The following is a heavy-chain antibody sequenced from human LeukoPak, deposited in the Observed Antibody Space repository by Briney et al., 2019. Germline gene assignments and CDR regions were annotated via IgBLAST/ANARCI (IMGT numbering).Heavy chain of an antibody. Sequence: PGGSLRLSCAASGFTFSSYFMIWVRQSPGKGLEWVSTISGSGAGTYYADSVKGRFTISRDNSKNTLYLQMNSLRAEDTAVYYCARDRSGGSRAFYGMDVWGQGTTVTVSS. V-gene: IGHV3-23*01. D-gene: IGHD2-15*01. CDR1: GFTFSSYF. CDR3: ARDRSGGSRAFYGMDV. J-gene: IGHJ6*02. CDR2: ISGSGAGT.